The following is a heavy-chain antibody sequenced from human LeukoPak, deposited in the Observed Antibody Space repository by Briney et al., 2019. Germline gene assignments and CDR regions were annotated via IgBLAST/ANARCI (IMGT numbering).Heavy chain of an antibody. V-gene: IGHV3-48*01. CDR2: ISSSGSTM. CDR1: GFTFSSYG. Sequence: GGSLRPSCAASGFTFSSYGMHWVRQAPGKGLEWISYISSSGSTMYYADSVKGRFTISRDNAKNSLYLQVYSLRVEDTAVYYCAPYCSSPTCYEVYFDSWGQGTLVTVSS. CDR3: APYCSSPTCYEVYFDS. D-gene: IGHD2-2*01. J-gene: IGHJ4*02.